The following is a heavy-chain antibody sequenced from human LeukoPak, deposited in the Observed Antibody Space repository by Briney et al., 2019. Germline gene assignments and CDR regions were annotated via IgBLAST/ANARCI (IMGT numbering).Heavy chain of an antibody. CDR1: GFTFDDYA. J-gene: IGHJ4*02. V-gene: IGHV3-9*01. CDR3: AKLSQDGYNF. CDR2: ISWNSGSI. Sequence: PGRSLRLSCAASGFTFDDYAMHWVRQAPGEGLEWVSGISWNSGSIGYADSVKGRFTISRDNAKNSLYLQMNSLRAEDTALYYCAKLSQDGYNFWGQGTLVTVSS. D-gene: IGHD5-24*01.